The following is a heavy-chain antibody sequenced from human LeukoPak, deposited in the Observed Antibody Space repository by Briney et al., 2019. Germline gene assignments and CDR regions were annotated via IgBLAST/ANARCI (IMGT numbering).Heavy chain of an antibody. D-gene: IGHD1-14*01. CDR3: MRPTV. CDR1: GGSISSGDYY. V-gene: IGHV3-53*01. Sequence: ETLSLTCTVSGGSISSGDYYWSWVRQAPGKGLEWVSVIYSGGSTYYADSVKGRFTISRDNSKNTLYLQMNSLRAEDTAVYYCMRPTVWGQGTLVTVSS. J-gene: IGHJ4*02. CDR2: IYSGGST.